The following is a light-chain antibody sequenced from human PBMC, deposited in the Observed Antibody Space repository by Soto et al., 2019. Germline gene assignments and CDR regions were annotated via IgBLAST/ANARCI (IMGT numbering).Light chain of an antibody. CDR3: QQSYSTLGIT. Sequence: DIQMTQSPSSLSASVGDRVTITCRASQSISSYLNWYQQKPGKAPKLLIYAASSLQSGVPSRFSGSGSGTDFTLTISSLQPEDFANYYCQQSYSTLGITFGQGTRLEI. CDR2: AAS. V-gene: IGKV1-39*01. CDR1: QSISSY. J-gene: IGKJ5*01.